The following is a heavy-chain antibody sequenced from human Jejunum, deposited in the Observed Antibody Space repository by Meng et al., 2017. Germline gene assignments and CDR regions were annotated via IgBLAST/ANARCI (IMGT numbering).Heavy chain of an antibody. CDR1: GFTFSAYS. D-gene: IGHD2-15*01. CDR2: ISGTGGST. Sequence: GESLKISCEASGFTFSAYSMNWVRQAPGKGLEWVSSISGTGGSTYVADSVTGRFTISRDNSKNTLYLQMNSLRGDDTAVYYCAKGGTSETSGLHLYYFGSWGQGTLVTVSS. V-gene: IGHV3-23*01. CDR3: AKGGTSETSGLHLYYFGS. J-gene: IGHJ4*02.